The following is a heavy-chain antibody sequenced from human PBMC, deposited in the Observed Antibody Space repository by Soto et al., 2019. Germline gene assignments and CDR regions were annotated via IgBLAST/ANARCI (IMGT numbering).Heavy chain of an antibody. CDR1: GFSLSTSGVG. D-gene: IGHD3-9*01. CDR2: IYWYDDK. V-gene: IGHV2-5*01. Sequence: QITLKASGPTLVKPTQPLTLTCTFSGFSLSTSGVGVGWIRQPPGKALEGVTLIYWYDDKRYSPSLKSTNNIPKDTSKSRVVLTMSNMDPVDTGTYYCARHIPSGYNDAFDTWGQGTMVTVSS. CDR3: ARHIPSGYNDAFDT. J-gene: IGHJ3*02.